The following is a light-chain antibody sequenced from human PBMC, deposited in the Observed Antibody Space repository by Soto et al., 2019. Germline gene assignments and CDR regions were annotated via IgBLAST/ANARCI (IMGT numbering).Light chain of an antibody. V-gene: IGKV3-20*01. Sequence: DIALTQSPGTLSLSPGDRAILSCRASQSVNSGSLAWYQQRPGQAPRLLIYGATIRATGIPDKFSGSGSGTVFTLTISRLEPEDFAVYYCQQYGSSVRTFDQGTKVEIK. CDR1: QSVNSGS. CDR2: GAT. J-gene: IGKJ1*01. CDR3: QQYGSSVRT.